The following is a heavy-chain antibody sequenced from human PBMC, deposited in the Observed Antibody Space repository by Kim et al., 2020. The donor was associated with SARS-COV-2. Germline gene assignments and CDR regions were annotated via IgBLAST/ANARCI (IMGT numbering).Heavy chain of an antibody. CDR3: ASLGISGDY. J-gene: IGHJ4*02. D-gene: IGHD6-25*01. CDR1: GGSISIDY. Sequence: SETLSLTCTVSGGSISIDYWSWIRQPPGKGLEWIGYIYYSGSTNYNPSLKSRVTISVDTSKNQFSLKLSSMTAADTAVYYCASLGISGDYWGQGTLVTVSS. CDR2: IYYSGST. V-gene: IGHV4-59*08.